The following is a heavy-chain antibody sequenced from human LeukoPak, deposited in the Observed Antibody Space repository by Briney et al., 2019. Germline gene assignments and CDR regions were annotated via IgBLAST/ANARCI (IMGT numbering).Heavy chain of an antibody. D-gene: IGHD3-10*01. CDR1: GGSINSGGCY. CDR2: IYYSGT. V-gene: IGHV4-31*03. CDR3: ARDRGYGSGSYYYDY. Sequence: PSETLSLTCTVSGGSINSGGCYWSWIRQHPGKGLEWIGYIYYSGTYYNPSLKSRVIISIDTSKNQFFLKLSSVTAADTAVYYCARDRGYGSGSYYYDYWGQGTLVTVSS. J-gene: IGHJ4*02.